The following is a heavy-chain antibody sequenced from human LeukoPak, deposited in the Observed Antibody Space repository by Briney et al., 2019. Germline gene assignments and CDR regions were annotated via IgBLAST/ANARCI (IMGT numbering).Heavy chain of an antibody. V-gene: IGHV4-31*03. CDR1: GGSISSGGYY. J-gene: IGHJ4*02. D-gene: IGHD1-7*01. Sequence: SETLSLTCTVSGGSISSGGYYWSRIRQHPGKGLEWIGYTYYSGSTYYNPSLKSRVTISVDTSKNQFSLKLSSVTAADTAVYYCARGSWDNWNYASLDYWGQGTLVTVSS. CDR2: TYYSGST. CDR3: ARGSWDNWNYASLDY.